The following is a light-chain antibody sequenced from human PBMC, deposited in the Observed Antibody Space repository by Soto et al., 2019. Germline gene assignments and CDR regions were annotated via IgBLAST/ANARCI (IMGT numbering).Light chain of an antibody. V-gene: IGLV2-11*01. CDR1: SSDVGRYSY. CDR3: CSYAGNYTGV. Sequence: QSALTQPRSVSGSPGQSVAIAGTGTSSDVGRYSYVAWYQQHPGKAPKLMIYDVSERPSGVPDRFSGSKSGNTASLPISGLQDEDEADYYCCSYAGNYTGVFGTGTKVTVL. CDR2: DVS. J-gene: IGLJ1*01.